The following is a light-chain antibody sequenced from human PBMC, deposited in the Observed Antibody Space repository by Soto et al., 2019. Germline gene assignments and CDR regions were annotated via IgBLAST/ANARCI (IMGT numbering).Light chain of an antibody. CDR1: QSISTF. J-gene: IGKJ4*01. V-gene: IGKV1-39*01. CDR2: GAS. CDR3: QQCFSTPLLT. Sequence: DIQMTQSPSSLSASVLDRVTITCLASQSISTFLNWYQQKPGKAPKLLIYGASNLESGVPSTFSGSGSGTDFTLTISSLQPEDFATYYCQQCFSTPLLTFGGGTKVDIK.